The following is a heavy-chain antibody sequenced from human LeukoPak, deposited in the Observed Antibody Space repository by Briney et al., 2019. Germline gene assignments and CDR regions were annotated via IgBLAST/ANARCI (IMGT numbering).Heavy chain of an antibody. CDR3: ASSMPVAAAGSFDY. V-gene: IGHV4-4*07. CDR1: GVSIKNYY. J-gene: IGHJ4*02. D-gene: IGHD6-13*01. Sequence: SETLSLTCTVSGVSIKNYYWSWIRQPAGKGLEWIGRIYTSGSTNYNPSLKSRVTISVDTSKNQFSLKLSSVAAADTAVYYCASSMPVAAAGSFDYWGQGTLVTVSS. CDR2: IYTSGST.